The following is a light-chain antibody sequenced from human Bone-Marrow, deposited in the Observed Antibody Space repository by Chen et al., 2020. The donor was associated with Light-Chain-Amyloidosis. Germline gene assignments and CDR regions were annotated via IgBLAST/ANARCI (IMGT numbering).Light chain of an antibody. CDR1: QSLLHSNGYNQ. CDR2: LGS. Sequence: IVMTQSPLSLPVTPGEPASISCRSSQSLLHSNGYNQLDWYLQKPGQSQQLLIYLGSIRASGVPDSFSASASGTALILNISRVEPEDVGVYYCMQAQQTAWTFGQWTKGEI. J-gene: IGKJ1*01. V-gene: IGKV2-28*01. CDR3: MQAQQTAWT.